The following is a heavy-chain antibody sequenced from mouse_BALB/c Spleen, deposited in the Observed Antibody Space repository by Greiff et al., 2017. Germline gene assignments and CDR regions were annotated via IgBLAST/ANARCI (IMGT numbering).Heavy chain of an antibody. CDR1: GFSLTSYG. Sequence: VMLVESGPGLVAPSQSLSITCTVSGFSLTSYGVHWVRQPPGKGLEWLGVIWAGGSTNYNSALMSRLSISKDNSKSQVFLKMNSLQTDDTAMYYCARGDGYYSWFAYWGQGTLVTVSA. V-gene: IGHV2-9*02. D-gene: IGHD2-3*01. J-gene: IGHJ3*01. CDR2: IWAGGST. CDR3: ARGDGYYSWFAY.